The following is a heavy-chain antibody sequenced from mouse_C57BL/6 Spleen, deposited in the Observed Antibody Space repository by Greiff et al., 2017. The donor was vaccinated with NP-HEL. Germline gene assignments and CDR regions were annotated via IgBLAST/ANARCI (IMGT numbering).Heavy chain of an antibody. CDR3: ARRDDYGWYFDV. CDR1: GYTFTSYG. CDR2: IYPRSGNT. Sequence: QVQLRQSGAELARPGASVKLSCKASGYTFTSYGISWVKQRTGQGLEWIGEIYPRSGNTYYIEKFKGKATLTADKSSSTAYMELRSLTSEDSAVYFCARRDDYGWYFDVWGTGTTVTVSS. V-gene: IGHV1-81*01. D-gene: IGHD2-4*01. J-gene: IGHJ1*03.